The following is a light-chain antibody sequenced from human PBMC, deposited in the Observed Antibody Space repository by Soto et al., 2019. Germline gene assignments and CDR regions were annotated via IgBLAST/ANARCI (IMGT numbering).Light chain of an antibody. CDR2: TSF. CDR3: QQAFSAEWT. Sequence: IQMTQSPSSLSASVGDRVSITCRASQSIGTFLNWYQQKPGEAPNLLIHTSFSLYSGVTPRFSGSGSGTDFTLTISSLQPEDFATYFCQQAFSAEWTFGQGTKVEFK. V-gene: IGKV1-39*01. CDR1: QSIGTF. J-gene: IGKJ1*01.